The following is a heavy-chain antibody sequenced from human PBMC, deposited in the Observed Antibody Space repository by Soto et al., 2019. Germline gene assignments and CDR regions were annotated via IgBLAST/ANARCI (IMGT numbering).Heavy chain of an antibody. Sequence: PSETLSLTCTVSGGSISSGGYYWSWVRQHPGKGLEWIGYIYYSGSTYYNPSLKSRVTISVDTSKNQFSLKLSSVTAADTAVYYCAREDSSSRGIGWFDPWGQGTLVTVSS. V-gene: IGHV4-31*03. CDR2: IYYSGST. CDR1: GGSISSGGYY. D-gene: IGHD6-13*01. J-gene: IGHJ5*02. CDR3: AREDSSSRGIGWFDP.